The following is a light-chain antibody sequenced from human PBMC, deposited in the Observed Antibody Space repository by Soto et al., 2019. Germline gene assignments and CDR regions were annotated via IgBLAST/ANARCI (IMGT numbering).Light chain of an antibody. Sequence: EIVLTQSPATLSLSPGERATLSCRASQSVSIYLAWFQQKPGQPPRLLIYDASNRATGIPARFTGSGSGTDFTLTMSSLEPEDFAVYYCQQRYNWPPWTFGQGTKVEIK. J-gene: IGKJ1*01. V-gene: IGKV3-11*01. CDR3: QQRYNWPPWT. CDR2: DAS. CDR1: QSVSIY.